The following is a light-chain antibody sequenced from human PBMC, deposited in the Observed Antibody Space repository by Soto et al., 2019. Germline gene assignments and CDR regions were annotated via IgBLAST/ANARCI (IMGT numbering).Light chain of an antibody. J-gene: IGKJ1*01. CDR3: QQCTNWPWT. Sequence: EIVLTQSPATLSLSPGERATLSCRASQSVRSYLVWYQQKPGQSPRLLMYEASTRATGIPARFSGGGSGTDFTLTISSLEPEDSAVYYCQQCTNWPWTFGQGTKGEIK. CDR2: EAS. V-gene: IGKV3-11*01. CDR1: QSVRSY.